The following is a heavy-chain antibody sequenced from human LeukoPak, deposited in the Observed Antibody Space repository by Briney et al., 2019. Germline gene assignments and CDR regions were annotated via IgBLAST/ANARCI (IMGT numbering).Heavy chain of an antibody. J-gene: IGHJ4*02. D-gene: IGHD6-19*01. CDR3: ARAAEYSSGWYLFDY. CDR1: GSSISNYY. Sequence: SETLSLTCTVSGSSISNYYWTWIRQPAGKGLEWIGRIHTSGGTNYNPSLKTRVTMSVDTSKNQVSLKLSSVTAADTAMYYCARAAEYSSGWYLFDYWGQGILVTVSA. CDR2: IHTSGGT. V-gene: IGHV4-4*07.